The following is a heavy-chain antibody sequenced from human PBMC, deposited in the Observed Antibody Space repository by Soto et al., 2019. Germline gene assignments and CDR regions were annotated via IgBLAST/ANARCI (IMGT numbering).Heavy chain of an antibody. CDR1: GFTFSIYT. V-gene: IGHV3-48*02. Sequence: EEQLVESGGGLVQPGGSLRLSCAASGFTFSIYTMNWVRQAPGQGLEWVSYISAGSSTIYYADSAKGRFTISRDNAKNSLFLQMNSLGDEDTAVYYCARDPTIGDLWGQGTMVTVSS. D-gene: IGHD1-26*01. CDR3: ARDPTIGDL. J-gene: IGHJ3*01. CDR2: ISAGSSTI.